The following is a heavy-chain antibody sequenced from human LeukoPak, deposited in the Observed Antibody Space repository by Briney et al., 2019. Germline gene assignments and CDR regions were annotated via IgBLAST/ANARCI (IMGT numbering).Heavy chain of an antibody. V-gene: IGHV3-33*01. CDR2: IWYDGSNK. CDR1: GFTFSSYG. J-gene: IGHJ4*02. D-gene: IGHD6-19*01. Sequence: PGGSLRLSCAASGFTFSSYGMHWVRQAPGKGLEWVAVIWYDGSNKYYADSVKGRFTISRDNSKNTLYLQMNSLRAEDTAVYYCARSSGIAVAGTIDYWGQRTLVTVSS. CDR3: ARSSGIAVAGTIDY.